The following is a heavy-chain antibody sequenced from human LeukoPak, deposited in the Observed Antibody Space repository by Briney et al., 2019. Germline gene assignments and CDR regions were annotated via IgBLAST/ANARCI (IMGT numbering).Heavy chain of an antibody. CDR2: IYYSGST. V-gene: IGHV4-39*01. J-gene: IGHJ4*02. CDR1: GGSISSSSYY. D-gene: IGHD3-22*01. Sequence: SETLSLTCTVSGGSISSSSYYWGWIRQPPGRGLEWIGSIYYSGSTYYNPSLKSRITISVDTSKNQFSLKLSSVTAADTAVYYCARRYYDSSGNYHTFDYWGQGTLVTVSS. CDR3: ARRYYDSSGNYHTFDY.